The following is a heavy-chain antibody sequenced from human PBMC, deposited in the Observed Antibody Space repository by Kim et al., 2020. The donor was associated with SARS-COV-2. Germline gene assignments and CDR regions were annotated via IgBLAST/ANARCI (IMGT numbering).Heavy chain of an antibody. CDR1: GFTFSSYA. CDR2: ISGSGGST. CDR3: AKEDIVVVPAATPPFDP. V-gene: IGHV3-23*01. J-gene: IGHJ5*02. D-gene: IGHD2-2*01. Sequence: GGSLRLSCAASGFTFSSYAMSWVRQAPGKGREWVSAISGSGGSTYYADPVKGRFTISRDNSKNTLYLQMNSLRAEDTAGYYCAKEDIVVVPAATPPFDPWGQGTLVTVSS.